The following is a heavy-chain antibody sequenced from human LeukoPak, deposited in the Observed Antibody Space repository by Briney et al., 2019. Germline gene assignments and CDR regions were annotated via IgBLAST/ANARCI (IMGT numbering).Heavy chain of an antibody. CDR2: ISYDGSNK. Sequence: GGSLRLSCAASGFTFSSYAMHWVRQAPGKGLEWVAVISYDGSNKYYADSVKGRFTISRDNSKSTLYLQMNSLRAEDTAVYYCARSGSYDFWSGYYSGYNWFDPWGQGTLVTVSS. D-gene: IGHD3-3*01. CDR1: GFTFSSYA. J-gene: IGHJ5*02. CDR3: ARSGSYDFWSGYYSGYNWFDP. V-gene: IGHV3-30-3*01.